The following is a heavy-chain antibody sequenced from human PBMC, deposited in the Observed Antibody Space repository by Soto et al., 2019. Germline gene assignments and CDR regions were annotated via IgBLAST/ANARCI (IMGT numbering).Heavy chain of an antibody. Sequence: GESLKISCKGSGYSFTSYWIGWVRQMPGKGLEWMGIIYPGDSDTRYSPSFQGQVTISADKSISTAYLQWSSLKASDTAMYYCARSSGWAMNYYGMDVWRQGTTVTVSS. V-gene: IGHV5-51*01. CDR2: IYPGDSDT. CDR3: ARSSGWAMNYYGMDV. CDR1: GYSFTSYW. J-gene: IGHJ6*02. D-gene: IGHD6-19*01.